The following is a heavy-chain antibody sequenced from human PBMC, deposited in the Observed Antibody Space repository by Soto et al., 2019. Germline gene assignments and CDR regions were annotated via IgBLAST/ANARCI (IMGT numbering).Heavy chain of an antibody. J-gene: IGHJ6*02. Sequence: QVQLVQSGAELRKPGSSVKVSGKASGGTFSDSTINWVRQAPGQRLEWMGGIIPIFDTANYAEKFQGRVTITADESTSTSFMEVSSLRSEDTAVYYCARNGTLTGYSYGMDVWGQGTMVTVSS. D-gene: IGHD1-1*01. CDR2: IIPIFDTA. CDR3: ARNGTLTGYSYGMDV. V-gene: IGHV1-69*01. CDR1: GGTFSDST.